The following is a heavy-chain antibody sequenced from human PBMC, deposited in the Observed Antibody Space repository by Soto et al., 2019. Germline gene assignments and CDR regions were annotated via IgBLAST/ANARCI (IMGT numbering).Heavy chain of an antibody. J-gene: IGHJ6*02. Sequence: SETLSLTCTVSGGSISSYYWSWIRQPPGKGLEWIGYIYYSGSTYYNPSLKSRVTISVDTSKNQFSLKLSSVTAADTAVYYCARDRIYYDFWSGYSAPYGMDVWGQGTTVTVSS. V-gene: IGHV4-59*06. D-gene: IGHD3-3*01. CDR2: IYYSGST. CDR1: GGSISSYY. CDR3: ARDRIYYDFWSGYSAPYGMDV.